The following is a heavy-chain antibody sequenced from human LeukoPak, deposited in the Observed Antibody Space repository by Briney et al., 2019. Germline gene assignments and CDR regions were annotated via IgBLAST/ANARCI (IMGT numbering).Heavy chain of an antibody. V-gene: IGHV1-2*02. J-gene: IGHJ6*03. Sequence: ALVRVCCTASGSTFTGYYMHWVRQAPGQGLEWMGWINPNSGGTKYAQKFPGRVTMTRDTSISTAYMELSRLRSDDTAVYYCASGGVVVPAATTATPTYYYYYYMDVWGKGTTVTVSS. CDR2: INPNSGGT. D-gene: IGHD2-2*01. CDR1: GSTFTGYY. CDR3: ASGGVVVPAATTATPTYYYYYYMDV.